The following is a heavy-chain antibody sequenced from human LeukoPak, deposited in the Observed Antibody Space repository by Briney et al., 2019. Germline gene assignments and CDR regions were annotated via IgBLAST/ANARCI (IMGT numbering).Heavy chain of an antibody. V-gene: IGHV3-21*01. CDR3: ASPRYGDYEDAFDI. CDR2: ISSSSSYI. Sequence: GGSLRLSCAASGITFSSYSMNWVRQAPGKGLEWVSSISSSSSYIYYADSVKGRFTISRDNAKNSLYLQMNSLRAEDTAVYYCASPRYGDYEDAFDIWGQGTMVTVSS. CDR1: GITFSSYS. J-gene: IGHJ3*02. D-gene: IGHD4-17*01.